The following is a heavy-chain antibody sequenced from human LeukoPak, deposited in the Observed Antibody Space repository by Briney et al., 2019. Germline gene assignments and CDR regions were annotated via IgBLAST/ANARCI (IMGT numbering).Heavy chain of an antibody. D-gene: IGHD1-26*01. Sequence: PSQTQSLTCTVSGGSISSGGYYWSWIRQHPGKGLEWIGYIYYSGSTYYNPSLKSRVTISVDTSKNQFSLKLSSVTAADTAVYYCARGPWWWELLRYFDYWGQGTLVTVSS. J-gene: IGHJ4*02. CDR2: IYYSGST. CDR3: ARGPWWWELLRYFDY. V-gene: IGHV4-31*03. CDR1: GGSISSGGYY.